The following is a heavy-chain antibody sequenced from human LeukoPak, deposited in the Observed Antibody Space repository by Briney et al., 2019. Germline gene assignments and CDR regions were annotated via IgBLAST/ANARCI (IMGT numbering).Heavy chain of an antibody. V-gene: IGHV3-43*01. D-gene: IGHD6-6*01. Sequence: PGGSLRLSCAASGDTFDDYTMHWVRQAPGKGGEWVSFISWDVASTYYAPSVKGRFTISRDNSKNSLYLQMTSLRTEDTAFYYCAKDLGYSSSSFAFDYGGQGPLVTVS. CDR1: GDTFDDYT. CDR3: AKDLGYSSSSFAFDY. CDR2: ISWDVAST. J-gene: IGHJ4*02.